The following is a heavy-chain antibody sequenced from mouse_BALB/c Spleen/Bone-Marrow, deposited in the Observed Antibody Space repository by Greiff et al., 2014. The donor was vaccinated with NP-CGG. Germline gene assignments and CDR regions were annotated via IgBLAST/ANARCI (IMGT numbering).Heavy chain of an antibody. CDR3: ARGGDDFSLDY. D-gene: IGHD2-4*01. Sequence: VQLPQPGTELVMPGASVKMSCKASGYAFTDRWIHWVKQRPGQGLEWIGAIDTSDSYTNYNQKFKGKATLTVDESSSTAYIHLSSLTSEDSAVYYCARGGDDFSLDYWGQRTSVTVSS. CDR2: IDTSDSYT. CDR1: GYAFTDRW. V-gene: IGHV1-69*01. J-gene: IGHJ4*01.